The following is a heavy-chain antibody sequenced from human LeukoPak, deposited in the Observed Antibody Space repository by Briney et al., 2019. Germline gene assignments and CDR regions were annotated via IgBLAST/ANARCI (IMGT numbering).Heavy chain of an antibody. CDR1: GFTFTSYA. Sequence: GGSLRLSCAASGFTFTSYAMSWVRQAPGKGLEWVAVISYDGSNKYYADSVKGRFTISRDNSKNTLYLQMNSLRTEDMAVYYCAKGIGWLHMAFHYWGQGTLVSVSS. CDR3: AKGIGWLHMAFHY. D-gene: IGHD5-12*01. CDR2: ISYDGSNK. J-gene: IGHJ4*02. V-gene: IGHV3-30*18.